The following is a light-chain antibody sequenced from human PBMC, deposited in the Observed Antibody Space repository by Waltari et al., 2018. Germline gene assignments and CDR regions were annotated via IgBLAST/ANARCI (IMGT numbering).Light chain of an antibody. J-gene: IGLJ2*01. Sequence: QPALTQPRSVSGSPGQSVTISCTGRSSDVGGYDYVSWYRQYPGTAPKLILHEVDKRPSGVPDRFSGSKSGNTASLTISGLQAEDEADYYCCAYAGDFLFGGGTKLTVL. V-gene: IGLV2-11*01. CDR1: SSDVGGYDY. CDR3: CAYAGDFL. CDR2: EVD.